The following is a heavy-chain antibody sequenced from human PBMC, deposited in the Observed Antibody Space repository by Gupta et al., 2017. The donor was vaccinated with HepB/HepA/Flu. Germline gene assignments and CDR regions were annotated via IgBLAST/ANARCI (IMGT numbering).Heavy chain of an antibody. V-gene: IGHV3-23*01. J-gene: IGHJ4*02. CDR1: GFTFDNYG. D-gene: IGHD5-18*01. Sequence: EVQLLESGGGLVQPGESLRLSCVGSGFTFDNYGMSWVRQAPGKGLEWVSAISGNGDFTYYADFVKGRFTISIDSSKNTLYLQMNSLRVEDTAVYYCAKHRYTFGPLDYWGQGTLVSVSS. CDR3: AKHRYTFGPLDY. CDR2: ISGNGDFT.